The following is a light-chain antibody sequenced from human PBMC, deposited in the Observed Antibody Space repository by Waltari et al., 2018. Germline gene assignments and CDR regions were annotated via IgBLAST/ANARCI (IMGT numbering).Light chain of an antibody. J-gene: IGLJ2*01. CDR1: SSDVGGSDS. V-gene: IGLV2-11*01. CDR2: DVT. CDR3: CSYAGSSVL. Sequence: QSALTQPRSVSGSPGQSVPISCTGTSSDVGGSDSVPWYQQHPGKAPKLMIYDVTKRPSGVPDRFSGSKSGNTASLTISGLQVEDEADYYCCSYAGSSVLFGGGTKLTVL.